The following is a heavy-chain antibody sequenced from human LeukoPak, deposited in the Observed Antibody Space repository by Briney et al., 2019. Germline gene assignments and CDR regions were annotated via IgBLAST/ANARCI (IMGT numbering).Heavy chain of an antibody. CDR3: ARRATGYSLGY. J-gene: IGHJ4*02. CDR2: INHSGST. D-gene: IGHD4-11*01. Sequence: SETLSLTCAVYGGSFSGYYWSWIRQPPGKGLEWIGEINHSGSTNYNPSLKSRVTISVDTSKNQFSLKLSSVTAADTAVYYCARRATGYSLGYWGQGTLVTVSS. CDR1: GGSFSGYY. V-gene: IGHV4-34*01.